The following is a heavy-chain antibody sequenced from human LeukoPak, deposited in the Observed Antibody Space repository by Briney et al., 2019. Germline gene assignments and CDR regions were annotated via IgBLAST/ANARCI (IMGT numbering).Heavy chain of an antibody. CDR1: GYTFTRDA. D-gene: IGHD6-19*01. V-gene: IGHV1-3*01. CDR2: INAGNGNT. CDR3: ARGGSGCPRD. Sequence: ASVRISCKASGYTFTRDAMNWVRQAPGQGFEWMGWINAGNGNTKYSQKFQGRVTITRDTSASTAYMELSSLRSEDTAVYYCARGGSGCPRDWGQGTLVTVSS. J-gene: IGHJ4*02.